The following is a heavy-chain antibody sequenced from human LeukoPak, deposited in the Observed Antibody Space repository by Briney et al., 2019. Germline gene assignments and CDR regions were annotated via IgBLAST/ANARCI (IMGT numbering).Heavy chain of an antibody. Sequence: ASVKVSCKASGYTVTELSIHWVRQAPGKGLEWMGGFDPDEAETVFAGKFQGRVTMAEDTSTNTAYMELTSLRSEDTAVYYCATGQTTPVLVDTLHFWGQGTLVTVSS. V-gene: IGHV1-24*01. CDR1: GYTVTELS. CDR3: ATGQTTPVLVDTLHF. D-gene: IGHD4-17*01. CDR2: FDPDEAET. J-gene: IGHJ4*02.